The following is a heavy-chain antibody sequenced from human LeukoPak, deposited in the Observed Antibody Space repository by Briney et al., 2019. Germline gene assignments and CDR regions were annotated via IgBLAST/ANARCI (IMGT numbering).Heavy chain of an antibody. V-gene: IGHV1-8*01. J-gene: IGHJ6*03. CDR1: GYTFTSYD. CDR3: ARAVRGDSYYYYYYMDV. D-gene: IGHD3-10*01. Sequence: ASVKVSCKASGYTFTSYDINWVRQATGRGLEWMGWMNPNSGNTGYAQKFQGRVTMTRNTSISTAYMELSSLRSEDTAVYYCARAVRGDSYYYYYYMDVWGKGTTVTVSS. CDR2: MNPNSGNT.